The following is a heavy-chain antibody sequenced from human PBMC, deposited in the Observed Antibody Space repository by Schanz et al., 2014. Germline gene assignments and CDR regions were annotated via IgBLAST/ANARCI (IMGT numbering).Heavy chain of an antibody. CDR1: GFSISDAW. D-gene: IGHD3-22*01. CDR3: TDGSAR. V-gene: IGHV3-15*01. Sequence: EVQMLESGGGLVQPGGSLTLSCAASGFSISDAWMHWVRQAPGKGLEWVGRFKSNVDGGTTDYAAPVKGRFTISRDDSKNTLSLQMNSLKTEDTAVYYCTDGSARWGQGTLVTVSS. CDR2: FKSNVDGGTT. J-gene: IGHJ4*02.